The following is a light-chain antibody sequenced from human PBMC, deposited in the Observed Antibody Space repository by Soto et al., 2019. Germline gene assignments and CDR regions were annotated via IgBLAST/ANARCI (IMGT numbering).Light chain of an antibody. J-gene: IGKJ4*01. CDR2: NAS. V-gene: IGKV3-15*01. CDR3: HQHNNWPST. CDR1: QSVSFN. Sequence: EVVMTQSPVTLSVSPGERATLSCRASQSVSFNLVWYQHKPGQPPRLLMYNASNRAAGISARFTGSGSGTDFTLTIDNLQSEDFAFYYCHQHNNWPSTFGGGTKVE.